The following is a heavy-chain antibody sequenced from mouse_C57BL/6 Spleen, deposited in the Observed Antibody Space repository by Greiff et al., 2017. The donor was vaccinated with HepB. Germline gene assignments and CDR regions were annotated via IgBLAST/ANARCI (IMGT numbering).Heavy chain of an antibody. V-gene: IGHV1-52*01. CDR2: IDPSDSET. Sequence: VQLQQSGAELVRPGSSVKLSCKASGYTFTSYWMHWVKQRPIQGLEWIGNIDPSDSETHYNQKFKDKATLTVDKSSSTAYMQLSSLTSEDSAVYYCAISISNSCFAYWGQGTLVTVSA. D-gene: IGHD2-5*01. CDR1: GYTFTSYW. CDR3: AISISNSCFAY. J-gene: IGHJ3*01.